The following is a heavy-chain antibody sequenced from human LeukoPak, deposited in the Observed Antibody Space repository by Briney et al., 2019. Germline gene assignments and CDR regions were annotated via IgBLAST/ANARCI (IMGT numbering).Heavy chain of an antibody. Sequence: GGSLRLSCAASGFTFSTYWMHWVRQAPGKELVWVSRISYDGDNTNYADSVKGRFTISRDNAKNSLYLQMNSLRAEDTALYYCGRAYDFSRHWGQGTLVTVS. D-gene: IGHD3-3*01. CDR2: ISYDGDNT. CDR1: GFTFSTYW. CDR3: GRAYDFSRH. J-gene: IGHJ4*02. V-gene: IGHV3-74*01.